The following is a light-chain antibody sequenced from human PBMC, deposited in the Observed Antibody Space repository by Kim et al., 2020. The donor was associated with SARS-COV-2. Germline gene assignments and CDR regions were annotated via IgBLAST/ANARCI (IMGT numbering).Light chain of an antibody. CDR3: QQYGISSYS. J-gene: IGKJ2*01. CDR2: GAS. CDR1: QSVTSTY. V-gene: IGKV3-20*01. Sequence: WSPWERAPLSCRASQSVTSTYLAWYQQKPGQAPRLLIYGASGRATGIPDRFSGSGSGTDFTLTISRLEPEDFAVYYCQQYGISSYSFGQGTKLEI.